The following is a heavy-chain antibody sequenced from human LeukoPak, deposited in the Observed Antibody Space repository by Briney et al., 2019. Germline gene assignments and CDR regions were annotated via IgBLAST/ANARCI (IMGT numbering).Heavy chain of an antibody. CDR3: ARGGYSGPFDY. D-gene: IGHD5-12*01. V-gene: IGHV4-39*07. Sequence: PSETLSLTCTVSGGSISSSSYYWGWIRQPPGKGLGWIGSIYYSGSTNYNPSLKSRVTISVDTSKNQFSLKLSSVSAADTAVYYCARGGYSGPFDYWGQGTLVTVSS. CDR2: IYYSGST. CDR1: GGSISSSSYY. J-gene: IGHJ4*02.